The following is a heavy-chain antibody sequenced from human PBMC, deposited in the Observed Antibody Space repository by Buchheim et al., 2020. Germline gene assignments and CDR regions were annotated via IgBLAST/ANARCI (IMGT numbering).Heavy chain of an antibody. V-gene: IGHV4-30-4*01. CDR2: IYYSGST. CDR3: ARVKEDIVVVPAAMFDY. CDR1: GGSISSGDYY. Sequence: QVQLQESGPGLVKPSQTLSLTCTVSGGSISSGDYYWSWIRQPPGEGLGWIGYIYYSGSTYYNPSLKSRVPISVDTSKNQFSLKLSSGTAADTAVYYCARVKEDIVVVPAAMFDYWGQGTL. J-gene: IGHJ4*02. D-gene: IGHD2-2*01.